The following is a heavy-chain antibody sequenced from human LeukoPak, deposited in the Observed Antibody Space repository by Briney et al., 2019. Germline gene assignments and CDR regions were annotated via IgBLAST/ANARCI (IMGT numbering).Heavy chain of an antibody. CDR3: AKDYYDSSGYYPDAFDI. CDR1: GFTFSSYG. J-gene: IGHJ3*02. V-gene: IGHV3-30*02. Sequence: GGSLRLSCAASGFTFSSYGMHWVRQASGKGLEWVAFIRYDGSNKYYADSVKGRFTISRDNSKNTLYLQMNSLRAEDTAVYYCAKDYYDSSGYYPDAFDIWGQGTMVTVSS. CDR2: IRYDGSNK. D-gene: IGHD3-22*01.